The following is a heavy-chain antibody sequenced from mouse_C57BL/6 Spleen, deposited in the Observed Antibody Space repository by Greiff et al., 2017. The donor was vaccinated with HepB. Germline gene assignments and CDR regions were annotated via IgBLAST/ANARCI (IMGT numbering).Heavy chain of an antibody. CDR3: ARKTGSSYDYYAMDY. CDR2: INPYNGGT. J-gene: IGHJ4*01. CDR1: GYTFTDYY. D-gene: IGHD1-1*01. Sequence: VQLQQSGPVLVKPGASVKMSCKASGYTFTDYYMNWVKQSHGKSLEWIGVINPYNGGTSYNQKFKGKATLTVDKSSSTAYMELNSLTSEDSAVYYCARKTGSSYDYYAMDYWGQGTSVTVSS. V-gene: IGHV1-19*01.